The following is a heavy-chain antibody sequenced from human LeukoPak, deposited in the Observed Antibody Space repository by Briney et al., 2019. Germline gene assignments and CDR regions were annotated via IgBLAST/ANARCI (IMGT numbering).Heavy chain of an antibody. CDR2: IRSKAHRYAT. CDR1: GFTFNGPA. CDR3: TRRHYGDYVVDN. D-gene: IGHD4-17*01. J-gene: IGHJ4*02. V-gene: IGHV3-73*01. Sequence: GGSLRLSCATSGFTFNGPALHWVRQASGQGLERVGRIRSKAHRYATAYAASVKGRFTVSRDDSKNMAYLQMNSLKTEDTAIYYCTRRHYGDYVVDNWGQGTLVTVSS.